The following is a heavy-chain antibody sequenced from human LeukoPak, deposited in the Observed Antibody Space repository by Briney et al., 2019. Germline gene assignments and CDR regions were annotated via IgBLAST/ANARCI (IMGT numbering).Heavy chain of an antibody. CDR2: ISGSGSST. J-gene: IGHJ4*02. CDR3: ARGARYSYFDY. Sequence: AGASLRLSCAASGFIFIDYGMSWVRQAPGKGLEWVSVISGSGSSTYYADSVKGRFTISRDNSKNTPFLQMNSLRAEDTAVYYCARGARYSYFDYWGQGTLVTVSS. CDR1: GFIFIDYG. D-gene: IGHD1-1*01. V-gene: IGHV3-23*01.